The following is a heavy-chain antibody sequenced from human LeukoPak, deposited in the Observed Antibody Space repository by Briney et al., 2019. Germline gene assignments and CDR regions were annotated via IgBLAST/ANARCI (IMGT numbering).Heavy chain of an antibody. CDR3: ARDGWRRSSSTDY. CDR1: GFTFSSYW. Sequence: GRSLRLSRAASGFTFSSYWMSWARLAPGKGREWVSASSSSSSYIYYAGSLKGRFTISRDKAKKSLYLQMNSLRAEDTAVYYCARDGWRRSSSTDYWGQGDLVTVSS. V-gene: IGHV3-21*01. J-gene: IGHJ4*02. CDR2: SSSSSSYI. D-gene: IGHD6-6*01.